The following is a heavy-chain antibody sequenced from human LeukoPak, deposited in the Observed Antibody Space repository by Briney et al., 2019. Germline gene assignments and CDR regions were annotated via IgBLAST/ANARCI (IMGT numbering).Heavy chain of an antibody. CDR1: GYTFTSYY. V-gene: IGHV1-46*01. CDR3: ARDNPRYCSSTSCYDYGMDV. D-gene: IGHD2-2*01. Sequence: ASVKVSCKASGYTFTSYYMHWVRQAPGQGLEWMGIINPSGGSTSYAQKFQGRVTMTRDTSTSTVYMELSSLRSEDTAVYYCARDNPRYCSSTSCYDYGMDVWGQGTTVTVSS. J-gene: IGHJ6*02. CDR2: INPSGGST.